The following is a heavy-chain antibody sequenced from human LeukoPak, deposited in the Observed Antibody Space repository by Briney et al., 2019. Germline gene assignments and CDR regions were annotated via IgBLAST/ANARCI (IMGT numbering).Heavy chain of an antibody. V-gene: IGHV3-53*01. D-gene: IGHD6-19*01. CDR1: GFTVSSNY. J-gene: IGHJ4*02. CDR3: ARVIYISGWYEWERREYYFDY. CDR2: IYSGGST. Sequence: GGSLRLSCAASGFTVSSNYMSWVRQAPGKGLEWVSVIYSGGSTYYADSVKGRFTISRDNSKNTLYLQMNSLRAEDTAVYYCARVIYISGWYEWERREYYFDYWGQGTLVTVSS.